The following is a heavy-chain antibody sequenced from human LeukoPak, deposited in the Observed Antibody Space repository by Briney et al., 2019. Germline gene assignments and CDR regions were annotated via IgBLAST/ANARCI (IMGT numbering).Heavy chain of an antibody. CDR1: GFTFSSYA. D-gene: IGHD3-3*01. CDR3: ARAGLTYYDFWSGYPYYMGV. J-gene: IGHJ6*03. CDR2: ISGSGGST. Sequence: GGSLRLSCAASGFTFSSYAMSWVRQAPGKGLEWVSAISGSGGSTYYADSVKGRFTISRDNAKNSLYLQMNSLRAEDTAVYYCARAGLTYYDFWSGYPYYMGVWGKGTTVTVSS. V-gene: IGHV3-23*01.